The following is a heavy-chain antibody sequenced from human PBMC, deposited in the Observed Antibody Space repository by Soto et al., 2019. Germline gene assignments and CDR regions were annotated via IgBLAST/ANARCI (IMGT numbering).Heavy chain of an antibody. J-gene: IGHJ4*02. V-gene: IGHV3-23*01. CDR1: GFTFSSYA. CDR3: ARAGVTPHFFDY. Sequence: GGSLRLSCAASGFTFSSYAMSWVRQAPGKGLEWVSGIINSGGSTYYADSVKGRFIISRDYAKNTVYLQMNNLRAEDTAVYYCARAGVTPHFFDYWGQGTLVTVSS. D-gene: IGHD3-3*02. CDR2: IINSGGST.